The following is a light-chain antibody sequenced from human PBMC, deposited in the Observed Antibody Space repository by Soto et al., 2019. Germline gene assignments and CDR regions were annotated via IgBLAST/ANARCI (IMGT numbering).Light chain of an antibody. CDR3: QSYDSCLSYV. V-gene: IGLV1-40*01. CDR2: GNS. Sequence: QSVLTQPPSVSGAPGQRVTISCTGSSSNIGAGYDVHWYQQLPGTAPKLLIYGNSNRPSGVPDRFSGSKSGTSASLAITGLQAEDEAHYYCQSYDSCLSYVFGTGTKLTVL. CDR1: SSNIGAGYD. J-gene: IGLJ1*01.